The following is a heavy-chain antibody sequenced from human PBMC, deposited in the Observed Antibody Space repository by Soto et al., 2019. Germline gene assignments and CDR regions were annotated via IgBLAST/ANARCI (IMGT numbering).Heavy chain of an antibody. CDR2: IYSTGSA. CDR3: VRGGSWYDS. J-gene: IGHJ5*01. D-gene: IGHD3-16*01. V-gene: IGHV4-59*11. Sequence: ASETLSLTCTVSGGAISGRYWSWVRQPPGKGLQWIGYIYSTGSANYNPSLKSRVTISIDTSRNQFFLSLTSVTAADTAVYYCVRGGSWYDSWGQGTLVTVSS. CDR1: GGAISGRY.